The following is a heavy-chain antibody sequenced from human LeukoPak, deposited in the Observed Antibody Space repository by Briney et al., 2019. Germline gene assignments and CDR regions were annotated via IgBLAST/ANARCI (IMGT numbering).Heavy chain of an antibody. CDR1: GGSVSSGSCY. J-gene: IGHJ3*02. CDR3: AKVDSRQSRSAFDI. CDR2: IYYSGGT. V-gene: IGHV4-61*01. Sequence: SETLSLTCTVSGGSVSSGSCYWTWIRQPPGKGLEWIGYIYYSGGTHYNPSLKSRVTMLVDTSKNQFSLKLTAVTAADTAVYYCAKVDSRQSRSAFDIWGQGTLVTVSS.